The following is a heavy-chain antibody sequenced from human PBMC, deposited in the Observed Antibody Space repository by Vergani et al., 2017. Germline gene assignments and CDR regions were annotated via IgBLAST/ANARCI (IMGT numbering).Heavy chain of an antibody. Sequence: QVQLQESGPGLVKPSETLSLTCTVSGGSISSYYWSWIRQPPGKGLEWIGYIYYSGSTNYNPSLKSRVTISVDTSKNQFSLKLSSVTAADTAVYYCATRYYYDSSGYPHIFDYWGQGTLVTVSS. CDR2: IYYSGST. CDR1: GGSISSYY. V-gene: IGHV4-59*01. CDR3: ATRYYYDSSGYPHIFDY. D-gene: IGHD3-22*01. J-gene: IGHJ4*02.